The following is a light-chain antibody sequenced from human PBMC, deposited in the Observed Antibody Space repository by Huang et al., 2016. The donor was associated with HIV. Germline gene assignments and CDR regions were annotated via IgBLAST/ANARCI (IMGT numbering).Light chain of an antibody. J-gene: IGKJ3*01. Sequence: EIVMTQSPAALSVSPGERATVSCRASQSVSSNVAWYQQKPGQAPRLLIHGASTRATGIPARFSGSGSGTEFTLTISSLQSEDFAVYYCQQYNNWPLLFGPGTKVDIK. CDR2: GAS. CDR1: QSVSSN. V-gene: IGKV3-15*01. CDR3: QQYNNWPLL.